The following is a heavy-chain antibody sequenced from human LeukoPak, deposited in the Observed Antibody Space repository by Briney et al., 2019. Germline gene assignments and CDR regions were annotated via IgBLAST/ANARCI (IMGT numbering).Heavy chain of an antibody. D-gene: IGHD3-22*01. CDR3: ARVTGYMIEDYFDY. J-gene: IGHJ4*02. Sequence: SETLSFTCTVSGVSISTSRYYWGWIRQPPGKGLEWIGNIYYTGPTYYNASLESRVTISLDTSKNQFSLRLRSVTAADTAVYYCARVTGYMIEDYFDYWGQGTLVTVSS. CDR1: GVSISTSRYY. CDR2: IYYTGPT. V-gene: IGHV4-39*07.